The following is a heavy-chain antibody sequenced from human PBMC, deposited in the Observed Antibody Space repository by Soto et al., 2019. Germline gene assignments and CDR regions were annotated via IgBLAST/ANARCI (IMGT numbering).Heavy chain of an antibody. Sequence: EVQLLESGGGLVPPGGSLRLSCAASGFTFTTYAMDWVRQAPGKGLEWVSVITNGDITYYADSVKGRFTISRDSSKNTLYLQMNSLRTEDTALYYCAKTYSSSSRNWYFGLWGRGTLVTVSS. V-gene: IGHV3-23*01. CDR1: GFTFTTYA. CDR3: AKTYSSSSRNWYFGL. D-gene: IGHD6-6*01. CDR2: ITNGDIT. J-gene: IGHJ2*01.